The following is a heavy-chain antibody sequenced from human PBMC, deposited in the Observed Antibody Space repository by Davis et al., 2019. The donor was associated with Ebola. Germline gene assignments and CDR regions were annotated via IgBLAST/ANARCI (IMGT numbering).Heavy chain of an antibody. CDR1: GFTFSSYA. V-gene: IGHV3-23*03. CDR3: AKDNRNIWSEV. J-gene: IGHJ3*01. CDR2: IYRDERT. D-gene: IGHD2/OR15-2a*01. Sequence: GESLKISCAASGFTFSSYAMSWVRQAPGKGLEWVSVIYRDERTYYADSVKGRFTVSRDNSKNTLYLQMNGLRVEDTAIYYCAKDNRNIWSEVWGQGTMVTVSS.